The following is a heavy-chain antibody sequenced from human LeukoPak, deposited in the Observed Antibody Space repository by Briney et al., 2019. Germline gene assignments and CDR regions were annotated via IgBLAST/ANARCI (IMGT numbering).Heavy chain of an antibody. Sequence: WASVKVSCKVSGYTLTQLAMHWVRQAPGKRLEWMGGFDPEDGDTIYAQRFQGRVTMTEDTSTDTAYMELSSLRSDDTAVYYCATHANGYFYYWGQGTLVTVSS. J-gene: IGHJ4*02. CDR1: GYTLTQLA. CDR3: ATHANGYFYY. CDR2: FDPEDGDT. V-gene: IGHV1-24*01. D-gene: IGHD2-8*01.